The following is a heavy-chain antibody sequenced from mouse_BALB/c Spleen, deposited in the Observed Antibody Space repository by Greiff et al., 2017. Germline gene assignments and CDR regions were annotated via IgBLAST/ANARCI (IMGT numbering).Heavy chain of an antibody. J-gene: IGHJ3*01. CDR3: ARDRPNYGSSPAWFAY. Sequence: EVQGVESGGGLVKPGGSLKLSCAASGFTFSDYYMYWVRQTPEKRLEWVATISDGGSYTYYPDSVKGRFTISRDNAKNNLYLQMSSLKSEDTAMYYCARDRPNYGSSPAWFAYWGQGTLVTVSA. D-gene: IGHD1-1*01. V-gene: IGHV5-4*02. CDR1: GFTFSDYY. CDR2: ISDGGSYT.